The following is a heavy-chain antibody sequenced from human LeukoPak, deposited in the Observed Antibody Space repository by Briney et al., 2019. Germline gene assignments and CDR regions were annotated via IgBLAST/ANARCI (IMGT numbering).Heavy chain of an antibody. CDR3: VRHFGNDNGPYGKFDY. J-gene: IGHJ4*02. D-gene: IGHD3-3*02. CDR2: FSYGGNT. V-gene: IGHV4-34*01. CDR1: GGSFSGYY. Sequence: KPSETLSLTCAVYGGSFSGYYWSWIRQPPGKGLEWIGSFSYGGNTYYNPSLRSRVTMSVDTSKNQFSLKLSSVAAADTAVYYCVRHFGNDNGPYGKFDYWGQGTLVPVSS.